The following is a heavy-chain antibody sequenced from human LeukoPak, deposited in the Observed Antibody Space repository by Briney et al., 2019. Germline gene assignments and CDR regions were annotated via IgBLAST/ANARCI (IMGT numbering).Heavy chain of an antibody. J-gene: IGHJ3*02. Sequence: GASVKVSCKVSVYTLTELSMHWVRQAPGKGLEWMGGFDPEDGETIYAQKFQGRVTMAEDTSTDTAYMELSSLRSEDTAVYYCATDRDSSGTDAFDIWGQGTMVTVSS. CDR3: ATDRDSSGTDAFDI. CDR1: VYTLTELS. V-gene: IGHV1-24*01. D-gene: IGHD3-22*01. CDR2: FDPEDGET.